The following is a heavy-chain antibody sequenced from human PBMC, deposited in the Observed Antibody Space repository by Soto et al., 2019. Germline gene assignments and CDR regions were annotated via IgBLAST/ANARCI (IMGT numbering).Heavy chain of an antibody. CDR3: ARERRPNSSWFDR. Sequence: GGSLRLSCAASRFTFSSFGLHWVRQAPGKGLEWVAVVSSDGSNKYYPDSLKGRFAISRDNFKNTLYLQMINLRPEDTAVYYCARERRPNSSWFDRWGQGTLVTVSS. V-gene: IGHV3-30*03. D-gene: IGHD4-4*01. CDR1: RFTFSSFG. J-gene: IGHJ5*02. CDR2: VSSDGSNK.